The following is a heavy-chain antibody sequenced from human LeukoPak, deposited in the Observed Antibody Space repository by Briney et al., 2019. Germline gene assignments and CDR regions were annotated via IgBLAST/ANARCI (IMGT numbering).Heavy chain of an antibody. CDR1: GFTFRSYP. D-gene: IGHD3-10*01. Sequence: PGGSLRLSYAASGFTFRSYPMSWVRQSPGKGLECVSAISGSGGSTYYAFSVRGLLTIYRDNSKNTVYPQMNRLRAEDTAVYYCAMPGRYYGSGSYSPFDYWGQGTLVTVSS. CDR3: AMPGRYYGSGSYSPFDY. J-gene: IGHJ4*02. V-gene: IGHV3-23*01. CDR2: ISGSGGST.